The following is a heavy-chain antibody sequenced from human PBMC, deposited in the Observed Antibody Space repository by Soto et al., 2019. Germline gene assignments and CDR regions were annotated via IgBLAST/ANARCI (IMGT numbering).Heavy chain of an antibody. V-gene: IGHV3-74*01. Sequence: GGSLILSCAXSGFTFSSYPIHWVRQAPGKGPVWVSRITEDGSGTTYADSVKGRFTVTRDNAKNTMYLQMSGLGAEDTAVYHCVRGTNGWRGMDYWGQGTLVTVSS. J-gene: IGHJ4*02. D-gene: IGHD2-8*01. CDR3: VRGTNGWRGMDY. CDR1: GFTFSSYP. CDR2: ITEDGSGT.